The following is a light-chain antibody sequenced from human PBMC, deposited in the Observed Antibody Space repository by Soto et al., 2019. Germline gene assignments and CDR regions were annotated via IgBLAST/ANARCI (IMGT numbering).Light chain of an antibody. CDR1: SVHSNYA. Sequence: QLVLTQSPSASASLGASVKLTCTLSSVHSNYAIAWHQQQSEKGPRYLMKLNSDGSHSKGDGIPDRFSGSSSGAERYLTISSVQSEDEADYYCQIWGSGTVVFGGGTQLTVL. J-gene: IGLJ2*01. CDR3: QIWGSGTVV. V-gene: IGLV4-69*01. CDR2: LNSDGSH.